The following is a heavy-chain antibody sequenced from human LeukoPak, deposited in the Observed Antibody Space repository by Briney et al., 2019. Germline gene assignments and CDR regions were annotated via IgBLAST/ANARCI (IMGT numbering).Heavy chain of an antibody. D-gene: IGHD2-21*01. CDR2: IRIKTDGGTT. V-gene: IGHV3-15*01. CDR1: GVTLSNAW. Sequence: GGSLRLSCEASGVTLSNAWISWVRQAPGKGLEWVGLIRIKTDGGTTDYAPPVQGRFIISRDDSKNTLYLQMNSLKTEDTGVYYCTTLFRLDPWGQGTLVTVSS. J-gene: IGHJ5*02. CDR3: TTLFRLDP.